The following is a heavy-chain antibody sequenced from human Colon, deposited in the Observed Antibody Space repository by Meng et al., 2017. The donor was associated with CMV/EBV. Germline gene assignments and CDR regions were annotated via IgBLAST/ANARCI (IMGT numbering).Heavy chain of an antibody. CDR2: LYSDGATFVDYT. J-gene: IGHJ4*02. CDR1: GFTFSSFS. CDR3: ASHTHYAGNPPGTHNC. D-gene: IGHD1-14*01. V-gene: IGHV3-53*01. Sequence: GESLKISCAASGFTFSSFSMNWVRQAPGKGLEWVSVLYSDGATFVDYTSYADSVRGRFTISRDNSNNILYLQMDSLRADDTAVYYCASHTHYAGNPPGTHNCWGQGTLVTVSS.